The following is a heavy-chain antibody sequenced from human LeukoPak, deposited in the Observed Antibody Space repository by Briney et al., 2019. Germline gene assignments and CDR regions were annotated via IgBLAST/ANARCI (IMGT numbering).Heavy chain of an antibody. Sequence: ASVKVSCKASGYTFTGYYMHWVRQAPGQGLEWMGRINPNSGGTNYAQKFQGRVTMTRDTSISTAYMELSRLRSDDTAVYYSARVENTAAAVLFDYWGQGTLVTVSS. CDR1: GYTFTGYY. D-gene: IGHD6-13*01. CDR2: INPNSGGT. J-gene: IGHJ4*02. V-gene: IGHV1-2*06. CDR3: ARVENTAAAVLFDY.